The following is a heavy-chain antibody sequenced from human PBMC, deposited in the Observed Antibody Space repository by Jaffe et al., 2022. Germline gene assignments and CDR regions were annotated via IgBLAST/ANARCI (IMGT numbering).Heavy chain of an antibody. V-gene: IGHV3-30*02. CDR3: AKDPTLYCYYMDV. Sequence: QVQLVESGGGVVLPGGSLRLSCVVSGFNFSRSAMHWVRQAPGKGLEWVAAIRYDGSNKYYADSVKDRFTISRDNSKNTVFLQMNSLTAEDTAVYYCAKDPTLYCYYMDVWAKGTTVTVSS. CDR2: IRYDGSNK. J-gene: IGHJ6*03. CDR1: GFNFSRSA.